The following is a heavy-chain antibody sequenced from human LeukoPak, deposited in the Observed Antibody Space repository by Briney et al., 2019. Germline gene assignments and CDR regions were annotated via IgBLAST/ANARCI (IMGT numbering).Heavy chain of an antibody. CDR1: GFTFESYW. Sequence: AGGSLRLSCAASGFTFESYWMAWVRQAPGKGLEWVAHIKEGGSETHYVDSVKGRFTISRDNAKSSLYLQMNGLRVEDTAIYYCARGGSRGSFDNWGQGALVTVSS. D-gene: IGHD1-26*01. CDR2: IKEGGSET. V-gene: IGHV3-7*04. CDR3: ARGGSRGSFDN. J-gene: IGHJ4*02.